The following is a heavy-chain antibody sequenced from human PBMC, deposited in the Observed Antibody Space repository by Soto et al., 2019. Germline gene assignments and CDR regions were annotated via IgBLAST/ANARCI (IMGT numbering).Heavy chain of an antibody. D-gene: IGHD1-26*01. J-gene: IGHJ4*02. V-gene: IGHV4-4*07. CDR2: MFPGGTT. CDR1: GDPITSYF. CDR3: ARAWEHLYFDY. Sequence: PSETLSLTCTVSGDPITSYFWSWIRQPAGKGLEWIGHMFPGGTTSHNSSLKSRVSMSIDTSKNQFSLTLTSVTAADTAVYYCARAWEHLYFDYWGQGALVT.